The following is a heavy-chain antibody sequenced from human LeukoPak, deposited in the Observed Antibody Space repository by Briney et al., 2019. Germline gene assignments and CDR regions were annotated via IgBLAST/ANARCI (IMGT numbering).Heavy chain of an antibody. CDR2: IYYSGST. V-gene: IGHV4-61*01. CDR3: ARGSCSGGSCHPTYGMDV. CDR1: GGSVSSGSYY. J-gene: IGHJ6*02. D-gene: IGHD2-15*01. Sequence: SETLSLTCTVSGGSVSSGSYYWSWIRQPPGKGLEWIGYIYYSGSTNYNPSLKSRVTISVDTSKNQLSLKLSSVTAADTAVYYCARGSCSGGSCHPTYGMDVWGQGTTVTVSS.